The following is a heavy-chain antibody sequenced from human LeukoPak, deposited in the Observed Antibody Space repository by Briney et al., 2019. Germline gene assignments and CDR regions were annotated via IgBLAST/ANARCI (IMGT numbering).Heavy chain of an antibody. CDR2: IYYSGST. CDR1: GGSISSSTYY. V-gene: IGHV4-39*07. J-gene: IGHJ5*02. Sequence: NASETLSLTCTVSGGSISSSTYYSGWIRQSPGKNLEWLGSIYYSGSTYYAPSLKSRVTISVDTSKNQFSLKLSSVTAADTAVYYCARDSYYPRYNWFDPWGQGTLVTVSS. D-gene: IGHD3-10*01. CDR3: ARDSYYPRYNWFDP.